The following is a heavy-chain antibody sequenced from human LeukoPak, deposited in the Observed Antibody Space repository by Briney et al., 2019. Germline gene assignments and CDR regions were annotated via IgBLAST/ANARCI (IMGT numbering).Heavy chain of an antibody. CDR3: ARATGQEEWLSWGIFDY. Sequence: SQTLSLTCAISGGSASSNSAAWNWIRQSPSRGLEWLGRTYYRSKWYNDYAVSVKSRISISPDTSKNQFSLQLNSVTPEDTAVYYCARATGQEEWLSWGIFDYWGQGTLVPSPQ. CDR2: TYYRSKWYN. CDR1: GGSASSNSAA. J-gene: IGHJ4*02. V-gene: IGHV6-1*01. D-gene: IGHD6-19*01.